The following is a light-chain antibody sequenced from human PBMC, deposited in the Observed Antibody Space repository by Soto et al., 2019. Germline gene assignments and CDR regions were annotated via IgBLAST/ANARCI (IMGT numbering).Light chain of an antibody. CDR2: DAS. Sequence: EIVLTQSPATLSLSPGERATLSCRASQSVSNYLAWFPQKPGQAPRLLTYDASNRATGIPARVSGSGFGTDVTLTISSLEPEDFAVYYCQQLSSLPRLIVGGGTKVEI. J-gene: IGKJ4*01. CDR1: QSVSNY. V-gene: IGKV3-11*01. CDR3: QQLSSLPRLI.